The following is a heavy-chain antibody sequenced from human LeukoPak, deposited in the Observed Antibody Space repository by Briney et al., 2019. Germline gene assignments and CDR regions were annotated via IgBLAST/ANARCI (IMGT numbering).Heavy chain of an antibody. Sequence: GSLRLSCAASGFTFSSYSMNWVRPAPGKGLEWVSSISSSSIYKYYADSVKGRFTISRDNAKKSLYLQMNSLRAEDTAVYYCARSRYDSGGYYGIIGNWGQGTLVTVSS. V-gene: IGHV3-21*01. CDR1: GFTFSSYS. J-gene: IGHJ4*02. CDR2: ISSSSIYK. CDR3: ARSRYDSGGYYGIIGN. D-gene: IGHD3-22*01.